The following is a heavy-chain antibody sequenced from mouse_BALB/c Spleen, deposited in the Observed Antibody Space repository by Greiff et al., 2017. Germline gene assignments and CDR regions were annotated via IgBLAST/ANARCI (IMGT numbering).Heavy chain of an antibody. J-gene: IGHJ1*01. V-gene: IGHV5-4*02. Sequence: EVMLVESGGGLVKPGGSLKLSCAASGFTFSDYYMYWVRQTPEKRLEWVATISDGGSYTYYPDSVKGRFTISRDNAKNNLYLQMSSLKSEDTAMYYCARGRYYGNYEGYFDVWGAGTTVTVSS. CDR3: ARGRYYGNYEGYFDV. D-gene: IGHD2-1*01. CDR1: GFTFSDYY. CDR2: ISDGGSYT.